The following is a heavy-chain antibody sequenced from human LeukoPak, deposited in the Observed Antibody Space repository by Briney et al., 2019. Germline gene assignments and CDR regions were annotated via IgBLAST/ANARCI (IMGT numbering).Heavy chain of an antibody. CDR1: GGSISSYY. J-gene: IGHJ4*02. CDR3: ARLCGSYYGCFDY. V-gene: IGHV4-59*08. CDR2: IYYSGST. D-gene: IGHD1-26*01. Sequence: KASETLSLTCTVSGGSISSYYWSWIRQPPGKGLEWIGYIYYSGSTNYNPSLKSRVTISVDTSKNQFSLKLSSVTAADTAVYYCARLCGSYYGCFDYWGQGTLVTVSS.